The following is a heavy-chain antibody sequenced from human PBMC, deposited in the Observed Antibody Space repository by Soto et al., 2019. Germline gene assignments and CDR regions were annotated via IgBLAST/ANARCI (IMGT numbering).Heavy chain of an antibody. CDR2: INDSGGST. V-gene: IGHV3-23*01. CDR1: GFTFSSCA. D-gene: IGHD6-19*01. Sequence: PGGSMRLSCAASGFTFSSCAMGWFRKAPGKGLEWVSSINDSGGSTYYADSVKGRFTMSRDNSKKTLYLQMNSLRAEDTAVYYCAKDRGSGWYDDAFDIWGQGTMVTGSS. J-gene: IGHJ3*02. CDR3: AKDRGSGWYDDAFDI.